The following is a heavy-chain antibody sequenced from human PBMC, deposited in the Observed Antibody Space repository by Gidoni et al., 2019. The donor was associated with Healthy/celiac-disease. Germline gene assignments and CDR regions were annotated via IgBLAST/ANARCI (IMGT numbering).Heavy chain of an antibody. CDR3: AKQQAEWDSGSSCFDY. Sequence: EVQLVQSGAEVKKPGESLKISCKGSGYSFTSYWIGWVRQMPGKGLEWMGIIYPGDSDTRYSPSFQGQVTISADKSISTAYLQWSSLKASDTAMYYCAKQQAEWDSGSSCFDYWGQGTLVTVSS. J-gene: IGHJ4*02. V-gene: IGHV5-51*03. CDR1: GYSFTSYW. D-gene: IGHD1-26*01. CDR2: IYPGDSDT.